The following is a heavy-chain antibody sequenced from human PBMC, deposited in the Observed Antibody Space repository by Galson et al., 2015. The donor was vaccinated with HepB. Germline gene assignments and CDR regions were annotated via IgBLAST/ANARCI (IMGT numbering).Heavy chain of an antibody. CDR1: GYSFTSYW. CDR3: ARRGYSYGSYYYGMDV. Sequence: QSGAEVKKPGESLKISCKGSGYSFTSYWIGWVRQMPGKGLEWMGIVYPGDSDTRYSPSFQGQVTISADKSISTAYLQWSSLKASDTAMYYCARRGYSYGSYYYGMDVWGQGTTVTVSS. CDR2: VYPGDSDT. D-gene: IGHD5-18*01. J-gene: IGHJ6*02. V-gene: IGHV5-51*03.